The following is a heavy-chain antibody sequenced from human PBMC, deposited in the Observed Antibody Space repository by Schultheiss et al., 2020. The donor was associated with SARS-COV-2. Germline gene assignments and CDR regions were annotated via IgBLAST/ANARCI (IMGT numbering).Heavy chain of an antibody. CDR1: GFTSSYYG. V-gene: IGHV3-30*18. CDR2: ISFDGNNE. D-gene: IGHD2-21*02. CDR3: AKIYPAYCGGDCHTERWGVDV. J-gene: IGHJ6*02. Sequence: GGSLRPSCATSGFTSSYYGMHWVRQAPGKGLEWVAVISFDGNNEFYADSVKGRFTISRDNSKKTLLLHMNSLRPEDTALYYCAKIYPAYCGGDCHTERWGVDVCGQGTTVTVSS.